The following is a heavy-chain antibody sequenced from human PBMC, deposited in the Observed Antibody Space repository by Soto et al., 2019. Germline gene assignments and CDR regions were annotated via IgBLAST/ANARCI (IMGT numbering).Heavy chain of an antibody. V-gene: IGHV4-31*03. CDR2: IYYSGST. CDR1: GGSISSGGYY. CDR3: ARERINTPPWY. Sequence: QVQLQESGPGLVKPSQTLSFTCTVSGGSISSGGYYWSWIRQQPGKGLEWIGYIYYSGSTYYNPSLKSRDTISVDTSKNQFSLKLCSVTAADPAVYYCARERINTPPWYWGQGTLVTVSS. J-gene: IGHJ4*02. D-gene: IGHD2-15*01.